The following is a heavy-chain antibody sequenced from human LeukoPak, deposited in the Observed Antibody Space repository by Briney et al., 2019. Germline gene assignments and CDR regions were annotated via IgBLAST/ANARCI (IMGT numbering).Heavy chain of an antibody. CDR2: ISSSGSTI. J-gene: IGHJ4*02. V-gene: IGHV3-48*03. Sequence: GGTLRLSCAASGFTFTIYEMNWVRQAPGKGLEWVSYISSSGSTIYYADSVKGRFTISRDNAKNSLYLQINRLSAEDTAAYYCARFLYGDYALDYWGQGTLVTVSS. CDR3: ARFLYGDYALDY. D-gene: IGHD4-17*01. CDR1: GFTFTIYE.